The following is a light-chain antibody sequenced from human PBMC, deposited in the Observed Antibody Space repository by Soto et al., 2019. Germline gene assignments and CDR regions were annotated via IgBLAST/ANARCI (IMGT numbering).Light chain of an antibody. CDR3: QQYYSTPWT. Sequence: DIVMTQSPDSLAASLGERASINCKSRQTVLYRSNNKNYLAWYQQKPGQSPKLLIYWASTRESGVPDRFSGSGSGTDFTLSISSLQAEDVAVYYCQQYYSTPWTFGQGTKVDIK. V-gene: IGKV4-1*01. CDR2: WAS. J-gene: IGKJ1*01. CDR1: QTVLYRSNNKNY.